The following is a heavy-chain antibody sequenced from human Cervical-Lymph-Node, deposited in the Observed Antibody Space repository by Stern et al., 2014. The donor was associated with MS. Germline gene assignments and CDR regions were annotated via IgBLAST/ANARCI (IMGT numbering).Heavy chain of an antibody. CDR2: IWYDGSNK. Sequence: VQLVQSGGGVVQPGRSLRLSCAASGFTFSSYGMYWVRQAPGKGLEGVAVIWYDGSNKYYADSVKGRFTISRDNSKNTLYLQMKSLRAEDTAVYYCARDGYCSGGSCYSYFDYWGQGTLVTVSS. J-gene: IGHJ4*02. CDR3: ARDGYCSGGSCYSYFDY. CDR1: GFTFSSYG. D-gene: IGHD2-15*01. V-gene: IGHV3-33*01.